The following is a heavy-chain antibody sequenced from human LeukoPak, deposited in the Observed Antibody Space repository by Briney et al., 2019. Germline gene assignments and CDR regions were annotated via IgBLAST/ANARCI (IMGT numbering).Heavy chain of an antibody. Sequence: SETLSLTCTVSGGSISSYYWSWIRQPPGRGLEWIGYIYYSGSTNYNPSLKSRVTISVDTSKNQFSLKLSSVTAADTAVYYCASGSYRDDYFDYWGQGTLVTVSS. V-gene: IGHV4-59*01. CDR2: IYYSGST. J-gene: IGHJ4*02. CDR3: ASGSYRDDYFDY. D-gene: IGHD1-26*01. CDR1: GGSISSYY.